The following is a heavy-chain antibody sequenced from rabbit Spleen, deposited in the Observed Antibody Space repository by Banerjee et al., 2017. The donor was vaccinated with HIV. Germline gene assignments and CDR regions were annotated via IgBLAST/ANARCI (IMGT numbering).Heavy chain of an antibody. CDR3: ARGSATMTMVITGYYLNL. CDR2: IYVGSSAST. V-gene: IGHV1S40*01. CDR1: GVSFSSSYY. J-gene: IGHJ4*01. Sequence: QSLEESGGDLVKPGASLTLTCIASGVSFSSSYYMCWVRQAPGKGLECLACIYVGSSASTYYANWAKGRFTISKTSSTTVTLQMPSLTVADTATYFCARGSATMTMVITGYYLNLWGQGTLVTVS. D-gene: IGHD2-1*01.